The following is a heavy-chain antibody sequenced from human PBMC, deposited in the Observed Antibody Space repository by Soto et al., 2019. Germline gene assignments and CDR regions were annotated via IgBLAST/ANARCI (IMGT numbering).Heavy chain of an antibody. V-gene: IGHV4-30-4*01. CDR3: ARVIYNGPFTLDY. CDR1: GGSISSGDYY. J-gene: IGHJ4*02. Sequence: QVQLQESGPGLVKPSQTLSLTCSVSGGSISSGDYYWTWIRQPPGKGLAWIGSIHYSGSNNYNPYLKSRVNISVVTSKNHFSLNLTSVTAADTAVYFCARVIYNGPFTLDYWGQGTLVTVSS. D-gene: IGHD1-1*01. CDR2: IHYSGSN.